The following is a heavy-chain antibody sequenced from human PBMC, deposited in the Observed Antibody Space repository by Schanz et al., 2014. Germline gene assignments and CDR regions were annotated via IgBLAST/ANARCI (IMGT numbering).Heavy chain of an antibody. Sequence: QVQLVQSGAEVKKPGASVKASCKASGYIFGSHGMTWVRQAPGQGPELMGWINAHTGNTQYAQKCQGRVNMTRDTVTTTVHLELTRRRTDDTAIYCCARVHIAAYRDNSPGAFDIWGQGTRVTVSS. D-gene: IGHD1-20*01. CDR2: INAHTGNT. J-gene: IGHJ3*02. CDR1: GYIFGSHG. V-gene: IGHV1-18*01. CDR3: ARVHIAAYRDNSPGAFDI.